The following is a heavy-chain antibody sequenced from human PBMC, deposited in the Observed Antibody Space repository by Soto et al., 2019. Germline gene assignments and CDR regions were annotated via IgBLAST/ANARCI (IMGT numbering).Heavy chain of an antibody. J-gene: IGHJ6*02. CDR3: AREAPECTSATCPKFYDMDV. V-gene: IGHV1-69*13. CDR2: IIPILNSP. D-gene: IGHD1-26*01. CDR1: GGTFGSYA. Sequence: SVKVSCKASGGTFGSYAITWLRRAPGQGLGWLGGIIPILNSPPYAQKLQARVVMTADEVTNTAYMELNSLGFEDTAVYSCAREAPECTSATCPKFYDMDVWGQGTTVTVSS.